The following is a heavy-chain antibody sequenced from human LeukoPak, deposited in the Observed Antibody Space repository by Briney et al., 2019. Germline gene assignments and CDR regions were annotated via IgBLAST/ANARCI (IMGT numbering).Heavy chain of an antibody. Sequence: GGSLRLSCAASGFTFSNYAMYWVRQAPGKGLEWVAVISYDGNNKYNADSVKGRFTISRDNSKNTLYLQMNSLRAEDTAVYYCATVLVPETDYDFSPHAFEIWGQGTMVTVSS. V-gene: IGHV3-30-3*01. CDR3: ATVLVPETDYDFSPHAFEI. D-gene: IGHD3-3*01. J-gene: IGHJ3*02. CDR1: GFTFSNYA. CDR2: ISYDGNNK.